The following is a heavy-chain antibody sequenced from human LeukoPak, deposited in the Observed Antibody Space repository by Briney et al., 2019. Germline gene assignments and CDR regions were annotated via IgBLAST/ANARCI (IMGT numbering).Heavy chain of an antibody. Sequence: SETLSLTCAVYGGSLSGYYWSWIRQPPGKGLEWIGEINHSGSTNYNPSLKSRVTISVDTSKNQFSLKLSSVTAADTAVYYCARTKPGDIVVVPAAIPTGNWFDPWGQGTLVTVSS. D-gene: IGHD2-2*01. CDR3: ARTKPGDIVVVPAAIPTGNWFDP. V-gene: IGHV4-34*01. CDR1: GGSLSGYY. CDR2: INHSGST. J-gene: IGHJ5*02.